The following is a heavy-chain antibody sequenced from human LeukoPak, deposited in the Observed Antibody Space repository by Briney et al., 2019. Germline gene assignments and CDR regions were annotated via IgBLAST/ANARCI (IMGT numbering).Heavy chain of an antibody. D-gene: IGHD3-9*01. CDR3: ARVYGPLDYDILTGYYTILRGYFDY. CDR2: ISAYNGNT. V-gene: IGHV1-18*01. J-gene: IGHJ4*02. Sequence: EASVKVSCKASGYTFTSYGISWVRQAPGRGLEWMGWISAYNGNTNYAQKLQGRVTMTTDTSTSTAYMELRSLRSDDTAVYYCARVYGPLDYDILTGYYTILRGYFDYWGQGTLVTVSS. CDR1: GYTFTSYG.